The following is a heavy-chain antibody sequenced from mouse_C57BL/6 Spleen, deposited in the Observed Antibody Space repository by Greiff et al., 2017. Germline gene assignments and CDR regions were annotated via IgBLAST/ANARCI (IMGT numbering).Heavy chain of an antibody. V-gene: IGHV1-26*01. D-gene: IGHD3-2*02. CDR2: INPNNGGT. CDR3: ARNSGYGAMDY. J-gene: IGHJ4*01. CDR1: GYTFTDYY. Sequence: VQLQQSGPELVKPGASVKISCKASGYTFTDYYMNWVKQSHGKSLEWIGDINPNNGGTSYNQKFKGKATLTVDKSSSTAYMELRSLTSEDSAVYYCARNSGYGAMDYWGQGTSVTVSS.